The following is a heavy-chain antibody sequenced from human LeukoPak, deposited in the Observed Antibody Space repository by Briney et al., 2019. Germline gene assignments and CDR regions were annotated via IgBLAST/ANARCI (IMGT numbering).Heavy chain of an antibody. J-gene: IGHJ3*02. CDR3: ARDSPKPRSAFDI. Sequence: PSETLSLTCTVSGGSISSGDYYWSWIRQPPGKGLEWIGYIYYSGSTYYNPSLKSRVTILVDTSKNQFSLKLSSVTAADTAVYYCARDSPKPRSAFDIWGQGTMVTVSS. CDR2: IYYSGST. CDR1: GGSISSGDYY. V-gene: IGHV4-30-4*01.